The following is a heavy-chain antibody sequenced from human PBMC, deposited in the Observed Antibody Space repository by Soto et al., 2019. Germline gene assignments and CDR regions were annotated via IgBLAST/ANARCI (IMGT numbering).Heavy chain of an antibody. Sequence: SETLSLTCTVSGGSISRYYWSWIRQPPGKGLEWIGYIYYSGSTNYNPSLKSRVTISVDTSKNQFSLKLSSVTAADTAVYYCARHEYCSGGSCYPDYWGQGTLVTVSS. D-gene: IGHD2-15*01. CDR3: ARHEYCSGGSCYPDY. J-gene: IGHJ4*02. CDR2: IYYSGST. CDR1: GGSISRYY. V-gene: IGHV4-59*08.